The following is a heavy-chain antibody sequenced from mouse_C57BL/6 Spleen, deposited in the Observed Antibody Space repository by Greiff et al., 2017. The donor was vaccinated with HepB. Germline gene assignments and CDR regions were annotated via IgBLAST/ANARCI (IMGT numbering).Heavy chain of an antibody. CDR1: GFTFSSYG. Sequence: EVHLVESGGDLVKPGGSLKLSCAASGFTFSSYGMSWVRQTPDKRLEWVATISSGGSYTYYPDSVKGRFTISRDNAKNTLYLQMSSLKSEDTAMYYCARQEITTTGYYAMDYWGQGTSVTVSS. J-gene: IGHJ4*01. V-gene: IGHV5-6*01. D-gene: IGHD2-4*01. CDR3: ARQEITTTGYYAMDY. CDR2: ISSGGSYT.